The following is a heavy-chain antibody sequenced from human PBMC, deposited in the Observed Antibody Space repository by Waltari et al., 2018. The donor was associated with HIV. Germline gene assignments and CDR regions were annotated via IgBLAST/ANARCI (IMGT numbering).Heavy chain of an antibody. Sequence: QVQLQESGPGLVKPSETLSLTCSVPGGSFISYHWTWLRQPPGKGLEWIGYIYYTGRTNCNPSLKSRVTISVDTSKNQFSLRLRSVTAADTAVYYCARGLFGVGSNWFDPWGQGILVTVSS. D-gene: IGHD3-3*01. V-gene: IGHV4-59*01. J-gene: IGHJ5*02. CDR1: GGSFISYH. CDR3: ARGLFGVGSNWFDP. CDR2: IYYTGRT.